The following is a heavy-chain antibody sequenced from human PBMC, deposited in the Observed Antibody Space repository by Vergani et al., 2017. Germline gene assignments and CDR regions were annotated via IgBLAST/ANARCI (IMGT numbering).Heavy chain of an antibody. CDR3: AKGDGYTFFDY. J-gene: IGHJ4*02. V-gene: IGHV3-30*18. D-gene: IGHD5-24*01. Sequence: VQLVESGGVVVQPGGSLRLSCAASGFTFSSYGMHWVRQAPGKGLEWVAVISYDGSNKYYADSVKGRFTISRDNSKNTLYLQMNSLRAEDTAVYYCAKGDGYTFFDYWGQGTLVTVSS. CDR2: ISYDGSNK. CDR1: GFTFSSYG.